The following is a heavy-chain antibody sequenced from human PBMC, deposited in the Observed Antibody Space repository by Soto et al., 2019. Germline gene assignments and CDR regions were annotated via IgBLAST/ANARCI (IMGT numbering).Heavy chain of an antibody. D-gene: IGHD1-1*01. CDR3: VRDGTKTLRDWFDP. CDR1: GASISGFY. CDR2: IYATGAT. V-gene: IGHV4-4*07. J-gene: IGHJ5*02. Sequence: SETLSLTCTVSGASISGFYWSWIRKSAGKGLKWIGRIYATGATDYNPSLKSRVMMSVDTSKKQFSLKLRSVTAADTAVYYCVRDGTKTLRDWFDPWGQGISVTVSS.